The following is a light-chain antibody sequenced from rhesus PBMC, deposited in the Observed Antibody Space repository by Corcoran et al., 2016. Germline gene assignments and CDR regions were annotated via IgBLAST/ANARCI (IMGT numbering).Light chain of an antibody. J-gene: IGKJ3*01. V-gene: IGKV2-90*01. CDR2: AVS. CDR1: QSLLHSGGKTY. CDR3: MQGIQLPT. Sequence: DIVMTQTPLSLPVTPGEPASISCRSSQSLLHSGGKTYLDWYLQKLGQSPQRLIYAVSNRASGGPDRLSCRGSGTDFTLKISRVEAEDVGVYYCMQGIQLPTFGPGTKLDIK.